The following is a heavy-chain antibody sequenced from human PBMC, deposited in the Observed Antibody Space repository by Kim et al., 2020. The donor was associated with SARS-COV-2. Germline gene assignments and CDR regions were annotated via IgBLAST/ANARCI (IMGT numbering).Heavy chain of an antibody. J-gene: IGHJ4*01. CDR1: GFTFSSYA. CDR3: ARDFGVEFLGLTSIDY. D-gene: IGHD3-3*01. Sequence: GGSLRLSCAASGFTFSSYAMHWVRQAPGKGLEWVAVISYDGSNKYYADSVKGRFTISRDNSKNTLYLQMNSLRAEDTAVYYCARDFGVEFLGLTSIDYWG. V-gene: IGHV3-30-3*01. CDR2: ISYDGSNK.